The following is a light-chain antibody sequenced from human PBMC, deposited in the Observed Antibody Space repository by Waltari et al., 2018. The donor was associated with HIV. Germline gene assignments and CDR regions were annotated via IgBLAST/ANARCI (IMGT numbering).Light chain of an antibody. CDR2: CAS. V-gene: IGKV3-20*01. Sequence: DTALPQSPVPLSLCPGERAFLSCRTRPPVNSRNLTLYQLKPGQAARLPGYCASTSAAGIPERFSGSESEADFTLSSSRLEPKGFAVYYCHPYGSLPETFGQGTKV. J-gene: IGKJ1*01. CDR3: HPYGSLPET. CDR1: PPVNSRN.